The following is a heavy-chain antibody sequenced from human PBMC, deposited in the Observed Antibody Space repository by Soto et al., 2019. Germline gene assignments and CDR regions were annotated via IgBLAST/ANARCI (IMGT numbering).Heavy chain of an antibody. D-gene: IGHD6-13*01. CDR3: AKDTVPGIAAADGLPLAYYYGMDV. CDR2: ISGSGGST. J-gene: IGHJ6*02. Sequence: GGSLRLSCAASGFTFSSYAMSWVRQAPGKGLEWVSAISGSGGSTYYADSVKGRFTISRDNSKNTLYLQMNSLRAEDTAVYYCAKDTVPGIAAADGLPLAYYYGMDVWGQGTTVTVSS. V-gene: IGHV3-23*01. CDR1: GFTFSSYA.